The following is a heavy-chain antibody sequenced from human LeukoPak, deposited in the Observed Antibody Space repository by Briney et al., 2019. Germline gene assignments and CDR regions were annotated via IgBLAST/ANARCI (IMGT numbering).Heavy chain of an antibody. CDR1: GFTFSSYS. CDR2: ISSSSSYI. D-gene: IGHD6-19*01. Sequence: GGSLRLSCAASGFTFSSYSMNWVRQAPGKGREWVSSISSSSSYIYYADSVKGRFTISRDNAKNSLYLQMNSLRAEDTAVYYCGLAVAGTRFDYWGQGTLVTVSS. V-gene: IGHV3-21*01. CDR3: GLAVAGTRFDY. J-gene: IGHJ4*02.